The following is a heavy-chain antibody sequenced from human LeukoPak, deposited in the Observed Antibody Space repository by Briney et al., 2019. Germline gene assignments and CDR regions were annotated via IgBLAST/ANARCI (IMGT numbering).Heavy chain of an antibody. J-gene: IGHJ3*02. D-gene: IGHD3-16*02. V-gene: IGHV3-30*02. Sequence: GGSLRLSCAASGFTFSSYGMHWVHQAPGKGLEWVAFIRYDGSNKYYADSVKGRFTISRDNSKNTLYLQMNSLRAEDTAVYYCARDYQDAFDIWDQGTMVTVSS. CDR3: ARDYQDAFDI. CDR2: IRYDGSNK. CDR1: GFTFSSYG.